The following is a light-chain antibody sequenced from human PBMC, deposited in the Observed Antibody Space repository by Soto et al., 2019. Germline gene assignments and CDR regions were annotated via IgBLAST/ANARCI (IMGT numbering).Light chain of an antibody. Sequence: LSVSSVSAYVRDRVTITCRASQGISSSLAWYQQRPGEAPKLLIYAASTLQSGVPSRFSGSGYGTEFTLTISSLQPEDFAGYYCQLLANFPFPFGQVRRPDVK. V-gene: IGKV1-9*01. CDR2: AAS. CDR1: QGISSS. J-gene: IGKJ5*01. CDR3: QLLANFPFP.